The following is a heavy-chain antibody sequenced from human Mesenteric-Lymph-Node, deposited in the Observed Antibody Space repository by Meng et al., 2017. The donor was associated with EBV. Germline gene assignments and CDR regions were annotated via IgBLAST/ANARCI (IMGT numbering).Heavy chain of an antibody. V-gene: IGHV4-30-4*01. CDR3: ARDDCSGGSCHAFGWFDP. J-gene: IGHJ5*02. Sequence: HQPSVPLLVKLLHACSLTGLVAGACTGSGASHVGSIRKPPGNCLVLMWYICDSGSTYYNPSLKTRVTLSVDTSKNQLSLKLSSVTAADTAVYYCARDDCSGGSCHAFGWFDPWGQGTLVTVSS. D-gene: IGHD2-15*01. CDR2: ICDSGST. CDR1: GACTGSGASH.